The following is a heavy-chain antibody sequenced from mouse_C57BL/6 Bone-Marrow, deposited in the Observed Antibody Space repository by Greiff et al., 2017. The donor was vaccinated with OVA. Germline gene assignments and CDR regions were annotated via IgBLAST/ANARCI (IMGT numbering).Heavy chain of an antibody. D-gene: IGHD2-2*01. CDR1: GYTFTSYW. CDR2: IYPGSGST. Sequence: VQLQQPGAELVKPGASVKMSCKASGYTFTSYWITWVKQRPGQGLEWIGDIYPGSGSTNYNEKFKSKATLTVDTSSSTAYMQLSSLTSEDSAVYYCARKGVWLRRRGYYFDYWGQGTTLTVSS. V-gene: IGHV1-55*01. J-gene: IGHJ2*01. CDR3: ARKGVWLRRRGYYFDY.